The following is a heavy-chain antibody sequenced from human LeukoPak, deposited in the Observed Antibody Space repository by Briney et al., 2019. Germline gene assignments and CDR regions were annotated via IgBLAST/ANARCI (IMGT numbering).Heavy chain of an antibody. D-gene: IGHD2-15*01. CDR2: IYYSGNT. CDR1: GGSTNSYY. CDR3: ARVSGDIWGEFDY. V-gene: IGHV4-59*08. Sequence: SETLSLTCTVSGGSTNSYYWSWIRQPPGKGLEWIGNIYYSGNTNYNPSLESRVTISVDTSKNQFSLKLRSVTAADTAVYYCARVSGDIWGEFDYWGQGALVSVSS. J-gene: IGHJ4*02.